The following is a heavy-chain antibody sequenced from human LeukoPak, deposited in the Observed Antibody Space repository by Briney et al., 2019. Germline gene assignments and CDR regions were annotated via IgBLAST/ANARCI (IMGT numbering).Heavy chain of an antibody. Sequence: SETLSLTCTVSGGSISSYYWGWIRQRPGKGLEWIGSIYYSGSTKYNTSLKSRVTISVDTSNNQFSLKLSSVTAADTAVYYCARSGAVAYYYYYMDVWGKGTTVTDSS. CDR1: GGSISSYY. J-gene: IGHJ6*03. CDR2: IYYSGST. D-gene: IGHD6-19*01. V-gene: IGHV4-39*01. CDR3: ARSGAVAYYYYYMDV.